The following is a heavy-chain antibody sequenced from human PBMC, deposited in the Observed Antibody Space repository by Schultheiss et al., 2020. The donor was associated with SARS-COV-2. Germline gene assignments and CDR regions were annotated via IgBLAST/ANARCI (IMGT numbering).Heavy chain of an antibody. CDR2: ISNDGTNK. CDR1: GFTFDDYA. Sequence: GGSLRLSCAASGFTFDDYAMHWVRQAPGKGLEWVAVISNDGTNKYYADSVKGRFTISRDNSKNTLYLQMNSLIAEDTAVYYCARRLSYAMDVWGQGTTVTVSS. J-gene: IGHJ6*02. D-gene: IGHD3-16*01. CDR3: ARRLSYAMDV. V-gene: IGHV3-30-3*01.